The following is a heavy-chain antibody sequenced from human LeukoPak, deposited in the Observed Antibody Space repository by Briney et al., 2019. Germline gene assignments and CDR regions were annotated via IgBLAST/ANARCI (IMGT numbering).Heavy chain of an antibody. CDR3: ARAAYGDIVVVPAAMSNNWFDP. CDR2: INHSGST. D-gene: IGHD2-2*01. Sequence: PSETLSLTCTVSGGSISSYYWSWIRQPPGKGLEWIGEINHSGSTNYNPSLKSRVTISVDTSKNQFSLKLSSVTAADTAVYYCARAAYGDIVVVPAAMSNNWFDPWGQGTLVTVSS. CDR1: GGSISSYY. J-gene: IGHJ5*02. V-gene: IGHV4-34*01.